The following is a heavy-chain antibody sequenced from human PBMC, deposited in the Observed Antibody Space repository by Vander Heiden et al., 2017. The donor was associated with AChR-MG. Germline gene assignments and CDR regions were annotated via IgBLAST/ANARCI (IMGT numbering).Heavy chain of an antibody. CDR2: SNHSGST. J-gene: IGHJ5*02. V-gene: IGHV4-34*01. D-gene: IGHD2-2*01. CDR1: GGSFSGYY. Sequence: QVQLQQWGAGLLKPSETLSLTCAVYGGSFSGYYWSWMRQPPGKGLEWIGESNHSGSTNYNPSLKSRVTISVDTSKTQFSLKLSSVTAADTAVYYCARGGPYCSSASCYPANWFDPWGQGTLVTVSS. CDR3: ARGGPYCSSASCYPANWFDP.